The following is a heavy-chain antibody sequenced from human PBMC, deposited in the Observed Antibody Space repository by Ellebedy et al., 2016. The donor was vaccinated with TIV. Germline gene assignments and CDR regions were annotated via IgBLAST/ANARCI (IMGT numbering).Heavy chain of an antibody. J-gene: IGHJ5*02. V-gene: IGHV4-59*08. CDR1: GGSINSYY. CDR3: ARHYSASGSYYGNWFDP. CDR2: IYYSGST. Sequence: SETLSLTCTVSGGSINSYYWSWIRQPPGKGLEWIGYIYYSGSTNYNPSLKSRLTISVDTSKNQFSLRLSSVTAADTAVYYCARHYSASGSYYGNWFDPWGQGTLVTVSS. D-gene: IGHD3-10*01.